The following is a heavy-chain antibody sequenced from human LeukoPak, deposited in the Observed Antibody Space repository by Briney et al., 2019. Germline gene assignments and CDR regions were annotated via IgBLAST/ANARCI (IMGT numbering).Heavy chain of an antibody. V-gene: IGHV4-4*07. CDR1: SGSISSHY. CDR2: IHTSGSI. D-gene: IGHD6-13*01. Sequence: SETLSLTCTVSSGSISSHYWSWIRQPAGKGLEWIGRIHTSGSINYNPSLKSRVTMSVDTSKNQFSLKLSSVTAADTAVYYCAGYSSSWYFDYWGQGTLVTVSS. CDR3: AGYSSSWYFDY. J-gene: IGHJ4*02.